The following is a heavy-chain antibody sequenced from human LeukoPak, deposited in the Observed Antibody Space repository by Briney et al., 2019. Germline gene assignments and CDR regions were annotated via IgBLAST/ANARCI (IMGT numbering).Heavy chain of an antibody. CDR3: ARVGDVDTAMGTYDY. D-gene: IGHD5-18*01. CDR1: GFTFNGYA. J-gene: IGHJ4*02. CDR2: ISSSGSTI. V-gene: IGHV3-48*03. Sequence: GGSLRLSCAASGFTFNGYAISWVRQAPGKGLEWVSYISSSGSTIYYADSVKGRFTISRDNAKNSLYLQMNSLRAEDTAVYYCARVGDVDTAMGTYDYWGQGTLVTVSS.